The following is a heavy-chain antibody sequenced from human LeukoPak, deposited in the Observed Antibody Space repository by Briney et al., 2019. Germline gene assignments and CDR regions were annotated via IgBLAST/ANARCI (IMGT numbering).Heavy chain of an antibody. V-gene: IGHV1-2*02. D-gene: IGHD4-17*01. J-gene: IGHJ4*02. CDR1: GYTFTGYY. CDR3: TRGPYGDYAIDY. Sequence: ASVTVSCKASGYTFTGYYMHWVRQAPGQGLEWMGWINPNSGGTNYAQKFQGRVTMTRDTSISTAYMELSRLRSDDTAVYYCTRGPYGDYAIDYWGQGTLVTVSS. CDR2: INPNSGGT.